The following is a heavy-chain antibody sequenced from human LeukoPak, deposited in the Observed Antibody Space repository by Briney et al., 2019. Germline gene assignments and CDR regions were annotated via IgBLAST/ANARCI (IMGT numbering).Heavy chain of an antibody. CDR3: ARGATYAYYQDY. J-gene: IGHJ4*02. CDR2: ISWNSGSI. D-gene: IGHD1-26*01. V-gene: IGHV3-9*01. CDR1: GFTFDDYA. Sequence: GGSLRLSCAASGFTFDDYAMHWVRQAPGKGLEWVSGISWNSGSIGYADSVKGRFTISRDNAKNTLYLQMNSLRAEDTAVYYCARGATYAYYQDYWGQGTLVTVSS.